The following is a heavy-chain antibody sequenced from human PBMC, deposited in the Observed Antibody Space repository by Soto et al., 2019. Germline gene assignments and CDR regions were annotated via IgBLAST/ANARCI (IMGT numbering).Heavy chain of an antibody. CDR2: IHPGGQTI. CDR1: GFTFSSSE. V-gene: IGHV3-48*03. CDR3: ARRGSR. D-gene: IGHD2-15*01. Sequence: GGSLRLSCSASGFTFSSSEMYWVRQAPGKGLEWISYIHPGGQTIFYAESVKGRFTISRDNAKHSVYLQMNSLRAEDTAVYYCARRGSRWGRGRKGTVS. J-gene: IGHJ3*01.